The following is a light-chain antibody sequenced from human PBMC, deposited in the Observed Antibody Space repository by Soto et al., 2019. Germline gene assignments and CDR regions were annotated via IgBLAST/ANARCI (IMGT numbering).Light chain of an antibody. CDR2: EVS. Sequence: QSALAQPSSVSGSPGQAITISFTGTTSDVRVYYYFSCYQQHPVQAPKLLIYEVSNRPSGVSHRVSGSQSGNTASLIISGLKAEDEADYYCDSFTSGNTLYVFGTWTKVTVL. CDR1: TSDVRVYYY. V-gene: IGLV2-14*01. J-gene: IGLJ1*01. CDR3: DSFTSGNTLYV.